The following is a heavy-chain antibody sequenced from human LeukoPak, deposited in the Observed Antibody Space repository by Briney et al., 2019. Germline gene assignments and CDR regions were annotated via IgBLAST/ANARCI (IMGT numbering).Heavy chain of an antibody. CDR3: ARDIEVRGRYYYYGMDV. J-gene: IGHJ6*02. V-gene: IGHV1-2*02. CDR1: GYTFTGYY. CDR2: INPNSGGT. Sequence: ASVKVSCKASGYTFTGYYIHWVRQAPGQGLEWMGWINPNSGGTNYAQKFQGRVTMTRDTSISTAYMELSRLRSDDTAVYYCARDIEVRGRYYYYGMDVWGQGTTVTVSS. D-gene: IGHD3-10*01.